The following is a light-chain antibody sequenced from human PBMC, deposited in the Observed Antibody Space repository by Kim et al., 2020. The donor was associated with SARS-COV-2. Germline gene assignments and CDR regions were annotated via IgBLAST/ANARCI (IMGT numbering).Light chain of an antibody. V-gene: IGKV3-15*01. Sequence: EIVMTQSPATLSVSPGERATLSCRASQSVSSNLAWYQQKPGQSPRLLIYGASTRATGIPGRFSGSGSGTEFTLTISSLQSEDFAVYYCQQYSHWLLTFGEGTKLEI. CDR2: GAS. CDR1: QSVSSN. J-gene: IGKJ4*01. CDR3: QQYSHWLLT.